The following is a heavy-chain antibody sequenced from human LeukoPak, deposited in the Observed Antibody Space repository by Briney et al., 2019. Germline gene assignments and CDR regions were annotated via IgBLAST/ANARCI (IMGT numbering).Heavy chain of an antibody. D-gene: IGHD3-10*01. V-gene: IGHV4-31*03. J-gene: IGHJ4*02. Sequence: SETLSLTCTVSGDSISNSEDHWTWIRQHPGKGLEWIGYTSNSGYPDSNPALKSRLTISLDTSQNQVSLRLSSVTVADTAVYYCVREPTQPLRFGEFHPFDNWGQGTLVTVSS. CDR1: GDSISNSEDH. CDR3: VREPTQPLRFGEFHPFDN. CDR2: TSNSGYP.